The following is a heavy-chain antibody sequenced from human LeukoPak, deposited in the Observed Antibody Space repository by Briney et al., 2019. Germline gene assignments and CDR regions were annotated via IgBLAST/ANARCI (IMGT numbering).Heavy chain of an antibody. CDR3: ATAPGSISRRYFDL. Sequence: SETLSLTCTVSGGSISSSSYYWGWIRQPPGKGLEWIGSIYYSGSTHYNPSLKSRVTISVDTSKNQFSLKLSSVTAADTAVYYCATAPGSISRRYFDLWGRGTLVTVSS. J-gene: IGHJ2*01. V-gene: IGHV4-39*01. CDR2: IYYSGST. CDR1: GGSISSSSYY. D-gene: IGHD2/OR15-2a*01.